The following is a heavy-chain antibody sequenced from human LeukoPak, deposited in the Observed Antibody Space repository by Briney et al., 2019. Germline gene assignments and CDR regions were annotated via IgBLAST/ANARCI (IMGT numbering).Heavy chain of an antibody. Sequence: GGSLRLSCAASGFTFSSYGMSWVRQAPGKGLEWVSAISGSGGSTYYADSVKGRFTISRDNSKNTLYLQMNSLRAEDTAVYYCATINYYGSGKHLDYWGQGTLVTVSS. CDR2: ISGSGGST. CDR3: ATINYYGSGKHLDY. V-gene: IGHV3-23*01. CDR1: GFTFSSYG. J-gene: IGHJ4*02. D-gene: IGHD3-10*01.